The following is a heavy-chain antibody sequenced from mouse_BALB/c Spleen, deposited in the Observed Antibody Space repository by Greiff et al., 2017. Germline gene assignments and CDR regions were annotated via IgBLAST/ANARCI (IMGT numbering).Heavy chain of an antibody. J-gene: IGHJ3*01. CDR1: GFNIKDYY. CDR3: NALGRGFAY. Sequence: EVQLVESGAELVRSGASVKLSCTASGFNIKDYYMHWVKQRPEQGLEWIGWIDPENGDTEYAPKFQGKATMTADTSSNTAYLQLSSLTSEDTAVYYCNALGRGFAYWGQGTLVTVSA. D-gene: IGHD4-1*01. CDR2: IDPENGDT. V-gene: IGHV14-4*02.